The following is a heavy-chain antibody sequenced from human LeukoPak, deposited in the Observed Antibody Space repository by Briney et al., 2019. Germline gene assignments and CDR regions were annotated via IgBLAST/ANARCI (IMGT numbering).Heavy chain of an antibody. CDR2: IYHSGIT. CDR1: GGSFSGYS. J-gene: IGHJ5*02. V-gene: IGHV4-34*01. D-gene: IGHD6-13*01. CDR3: ARWDFDLRAAGSFDP. Sequence: SETLSLTRAVYGGSFSGYSWTWIRQSPGKGLEWIGEIYHSGITNYNPSLKSRVTISVDPSKIQFSLKLTSVTAADTAVYYCARWDFDLRAAGSFDPWGQGTLVTVSS.